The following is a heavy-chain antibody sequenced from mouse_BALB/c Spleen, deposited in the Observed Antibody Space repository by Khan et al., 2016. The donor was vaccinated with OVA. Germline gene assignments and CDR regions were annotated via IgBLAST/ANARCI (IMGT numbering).Heavy chain of an antibody. CDR3: GRDGAYHRNDGWFAY. J-gene: IGHJ3*01. V-gene: IGHV1-4*01. D-gene: IGHD2-14*01. CDR1: GYTFTSYT. Sequence: QVQLKQSGAELARPGASVKMSCKASGYTFTSYTIHWIKKRPGQGLEWIGYINPSNGYTNYNQKFKDKATLNTDKSSTTAYLQLSSLTSDDSAVYNCGRDGAYHRNDGWFAYWGQGTLVTVSA. CDR2: INPSNGYT.